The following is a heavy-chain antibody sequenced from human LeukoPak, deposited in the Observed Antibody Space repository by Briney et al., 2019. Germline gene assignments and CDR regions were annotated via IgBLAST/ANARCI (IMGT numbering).Heavy chain of an antibody. J-gene: IGHJ4*02. CDR1: GFTFSSYS. Sequence: GGSLRLSCAASGFTFSSYSMNWVRQAPGKGLEWVSYISSSSSTIYYADSVKGRFTISRDNAKNTLYLQMNSLRAEDTAVYYCARGSTYYDFWSGYYEDYWGQGTLVTVSS. CDR3: ARGSTYYDFWSGYYEDY. CDR2: ISSSSSTI. D-gene: IGHD3-3*01. V-gene: IGHV3-48*04.